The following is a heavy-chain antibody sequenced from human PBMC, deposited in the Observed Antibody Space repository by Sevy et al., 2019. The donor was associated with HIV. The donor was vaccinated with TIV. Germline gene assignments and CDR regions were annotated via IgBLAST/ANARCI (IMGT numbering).Heavy chain of an antibody. CDR3: AREGCTKPHDY. J-gene: IGHJ4*02. D-gene: IGHD2-8*01. CDR1: GFTFRDYS. Sequence: GGSLRLSCVASGFTFRDYSMSWVRQAPGKGLEWVSTFSFGGGQINYADSVKGRFTISRDNSKNSFYLQMNNLRAEDTAIYFCAREGCTKPHDYWGQGTLVTVSS. CDR2: FSFGGGQI. V-gene: IGHV3-23*01.